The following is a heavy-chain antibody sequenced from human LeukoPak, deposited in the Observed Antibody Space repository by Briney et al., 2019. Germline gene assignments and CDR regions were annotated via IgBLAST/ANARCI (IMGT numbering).Heavy chain of an antibody. V-gene: IGHV1-69*13. CDR1: GGTFRSYA. J-gene: IGHJ3*02. CDR2: NIPIFGTA. CDR3: ARDRDDILTGQGAFDI. D-gene: IGHD3-9*01. Sequence: GASGKVSCQVSGGTFRSYAISWVRQGPGQGLEWMGGNIPIFGTANYAQKFQGRVTITADESTSTAYMELSSLRSEDTAVYYCARDRDDILTGQGAFDIWGQGTMVTVSS.